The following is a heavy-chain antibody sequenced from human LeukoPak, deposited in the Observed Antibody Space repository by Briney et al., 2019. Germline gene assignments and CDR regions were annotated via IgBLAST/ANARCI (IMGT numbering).Heavy chain of an antibody. J-gene: IGHJ4*02. CDR2: VNYGGRT. D-gene: IGHD4-11*01. CDR3: ARHGGTRVTLVQVYYFDY. Sequence: SETLSLTCAVYGGSFSGYYWNWIRQPPGKGLEWIGEVNYGGRTNYTPSLKSRVTISVDRSKNQFSLKLSSVTAADTAVYYCARHGGTRVTLVQVYYFDYWGQGTLVTVSS. CDR1: GGSFSGYY. V-gene: IGHV4-34*01.